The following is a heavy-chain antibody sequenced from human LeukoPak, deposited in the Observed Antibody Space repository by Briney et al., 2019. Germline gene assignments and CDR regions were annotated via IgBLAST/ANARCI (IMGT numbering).Heavy chain of an antibody. V-gene: IGHV1-69*13. CDR2: IIPIFGTA. CDR3: ARVSSD. CDR1: GYTFTGYY. Sequence: SVKVSCKASGYTFTGYYMHWVRQAPGQGLEWMGGIIPIFGTANYAQKFQGRVTITADESTSTAYMELSSLRSEDTAVYYCARVSSDWGQGTLVTVSS. J-gene: IGHJ4*02.